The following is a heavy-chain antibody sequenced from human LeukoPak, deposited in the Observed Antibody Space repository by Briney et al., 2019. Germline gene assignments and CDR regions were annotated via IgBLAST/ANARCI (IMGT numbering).Heavy chain of an antibody. J-gene: IGHJ6*03. D-gene: IGHD2-21*02. Sequence: PSETLSLTCTVSGGSISSSSYYWGWIRQPPGKGLEWIGSIYYSGSTYYNPSLKSRVTISVDTSKNQFSLKLSSVTAADTAVYYCARLQSDDYYYYMDVWGKGTTVTVSS. V-gene: IGHV4-39*01. CDR3: ARLQSDDYYYYMDV. CDR2: IYYSGST. CDR1: GGSISSSSYY.